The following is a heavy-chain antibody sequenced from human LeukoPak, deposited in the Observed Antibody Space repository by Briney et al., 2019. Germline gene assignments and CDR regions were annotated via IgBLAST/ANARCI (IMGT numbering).Heavy chain of an antibody. CDR1: GYTFTSYD. J-gene: IGHJ6*03. Sequence: GSVKVSCKASGYTFTSYDINWVRQATGQGLEWMGWMNPNSGNTGYAQKFQGRVTITRNTSISTAYMELSRLRSDDTAVYYCARDTGYCSSTSCYGDYYYYYMDVWGKGTTVTISS. CDR3: ARDTGYCSSTSCYGDYYYYYMDV. D-gene: IGHD2-2*01. V-gene: IGHV1-8*03. CDR2: MNPNSGNT.